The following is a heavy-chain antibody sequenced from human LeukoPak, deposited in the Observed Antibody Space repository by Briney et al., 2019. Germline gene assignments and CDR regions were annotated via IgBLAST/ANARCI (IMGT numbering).Heavy chain of an antibody. CDR2: IYYSGST. Sequence: SETLSLTCTVSGGSISSSSYYWGWIRQPPGKGLEWSGSIYYSGSTYYNPSLKSRVTISVDTSKNQFSLKLSSVTAADTAVYYCARRDYYYGSGSYYVNFFDYWGQGTLVTVSS. CDR3: ARRDYYYGSGSYYVNFFDY. V-gene: IGHV4-39*01. J-gene: IGHJ4*02. CDR1: GGSISSSSYY. D-gene: IGHD3-10*01.